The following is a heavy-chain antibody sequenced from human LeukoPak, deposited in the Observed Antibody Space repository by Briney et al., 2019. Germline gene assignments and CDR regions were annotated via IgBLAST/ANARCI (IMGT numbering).Heavy chain of an antibody. CDR2: IYYSGST. Sequence: PSETLSLTCTVSGCYISSYYWSWIRQPPGKGLEWIGYIYYSGSTNYNPSLKSRVTISVDTSKNQFSLKLSSVTAADTAVYYCARDADDAFDIWGQGTMVAVSS. CDR1: GCYISSYY. V-gene: IGHV4-59*01. J-gene: IGHJ3*02. CDR3: ARDADDAFDI.